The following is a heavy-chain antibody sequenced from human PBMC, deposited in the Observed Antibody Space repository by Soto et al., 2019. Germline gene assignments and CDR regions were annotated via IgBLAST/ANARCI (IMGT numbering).Heavy chain of an antibody. J-gene: IGHJ4*02. V-gene: IGHV3-73*01. Sequence: PGGSLRLSCAASGFTFSGSAMHWVRQASGKGLEWVGRIRSKANSYATAYAASVKGRFTISRDDSKNTAYLQMNSLKTEDTAVYYCTRHSGYDFWSGYYFDYWGQGTLVTV. D-gene: IGHD3-3*01. CDR2: IRSKANSYAT. CDR1: GFTFSGSA. CDR3: TRHSGYDFWSGYYFDY.